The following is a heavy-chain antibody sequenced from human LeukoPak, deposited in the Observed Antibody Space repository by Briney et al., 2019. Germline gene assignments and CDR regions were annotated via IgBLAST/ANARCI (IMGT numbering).Heavy chain of an antibody. CDR3: ARAKRELGKNCFDP. D-gene: IGHD3-16*01. CDR2: ILYVGDNK. CDR1: SGLTFKTQG. V-gene: IGHV3-30*02. Sequence: GGSLRLSCAVASGLTFKTQGIHCVRQAPGKGLEWVALILYVGDNKFYSDSVKGRFTISRDISRDTVDLQMDGLTVDDTAVYYCARAKRELGKNCFDPWGQGTLVTVSS. J-gene: IGHJ5*02.